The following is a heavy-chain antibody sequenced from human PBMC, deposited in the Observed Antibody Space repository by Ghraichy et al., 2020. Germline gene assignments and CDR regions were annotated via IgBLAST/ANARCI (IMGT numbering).Heavy chain of an antibody. CDR1: GFSLSTSGVG. J-gene: IGHJ4*02. Sequence: SGPTLVKPTQTLTLTCTFSGFSLSTSGVGVGWIRQPPGKALEWLALIYWDDDKRYSPSLKRRLTITKDTSKNHVVLTMTNMDPLDTATYYCAHRRSQTVTDTYYFDYWGQGTLVTVSS. V-gene: IGHV2-5*02. CDR2: IYWDDDK. CDR3: AHRRSQTVTDTYYFDY. D-gene: IGHD4-17*01.